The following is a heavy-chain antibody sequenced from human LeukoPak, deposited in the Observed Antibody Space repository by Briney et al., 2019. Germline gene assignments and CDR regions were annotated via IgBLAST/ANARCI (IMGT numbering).Heavy chain of an antibody. CDR1: GFTFSSYC. V-gene: IGHV3-33*01. D-gene: IGHD2-21*02. Sequence: PGGSLRLSCAASGFTFSSYCMHCVRQAPGKGLEWVAVIWYDGSNKYYVDSVKGGFTISRDNSKNTLYLQMNSVRAEDTAVYYCARDGIAYCGGDCYIDWGQGTLVTVSS. CDR3: ARDGIAYCGGDCYID. CDR2: IWYDGSNK. J-gene: IGHJ4*02.